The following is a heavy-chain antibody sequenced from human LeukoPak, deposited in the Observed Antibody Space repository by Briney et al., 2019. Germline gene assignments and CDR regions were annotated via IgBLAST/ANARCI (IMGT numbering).Heavy chain of an antibody. CDR3: ARQTTTYYYDSSGYEDY. CDR1: GYTFTSYG. CDR2: ISAYNGNT. Sequence: ASVKVSCTASGYTFTSYGISWVRQAPGQGLEWMGWISAYNGNTNYAQKLQGRVTMTTDTSTSTAYMELRSLRSDDTAVYYCARQTTTYYYDSSGYEDYWGQGTLVTVSS. J-gene: IGHJ4*02. V-gene: IGHV1-18*01. D-gene: IGHD3-22*01.